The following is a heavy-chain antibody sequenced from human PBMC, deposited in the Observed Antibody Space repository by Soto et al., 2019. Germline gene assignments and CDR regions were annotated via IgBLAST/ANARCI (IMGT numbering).Heavy chain of an antibody. V-gene: IGHV4-34*01. CDR2: INHARRT. CDR3: ARGTSGGLGNY. D-gene: IGHD2-15*01. CDR1: GGSFIDYY. J-gene: IGHJ4*02. Sequence: PSETLSLTCAVPGGSFIDYYCIFIRQPPGKWLEWIGEINHARRTNYNPSLKSRVTLSVDTSKNQFSLKLSSVTAADTAVYYCARGTSGGLGNYWGQGTLVTVSS.